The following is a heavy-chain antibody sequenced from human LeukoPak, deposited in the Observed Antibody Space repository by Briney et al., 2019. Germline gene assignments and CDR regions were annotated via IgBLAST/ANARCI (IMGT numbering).Heavy chain of an antibody. CDR1: GDSISGYY. V-gene: IGHV4-39*01. D-gene: IGHD6-13*01. CDR2: IYYSGST. J-gene: IGHJ6*02. Sequence: SETLSLTCTVSGDSISGYYWGWIRQPPGKGLEWIGSIYYSGSTYYNPSLKSRVTISVDTSKNQFSLKLSSVTAADTAVYYCGTEYSSSWYPMEVWSQGTTVTVSS. CDR3: GTEYSSSWYPMEV.